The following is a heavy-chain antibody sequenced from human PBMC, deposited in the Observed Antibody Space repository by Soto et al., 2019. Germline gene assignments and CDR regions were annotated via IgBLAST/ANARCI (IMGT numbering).Heavy chain of an antibody. J-gene: IGHJ6*02. D-gene: IGHD3-3*01. CDR2: ISSSGSTI. Sequence: GGSLRLSCAASGFTFSDYYMSWIRQAPGKGLEWVSYISSSGSTIYYADSVKGRFTISRDNAKNSLYLQMNSLRAEDTAVYYCARDRITIFGVVIIYYGMDVWGQGTTVTVSS. CDR3: ARDRITIFGVVIIYYGMDV. V-gene: IGHV3-11*01. CDR1: GFTFSDYY.